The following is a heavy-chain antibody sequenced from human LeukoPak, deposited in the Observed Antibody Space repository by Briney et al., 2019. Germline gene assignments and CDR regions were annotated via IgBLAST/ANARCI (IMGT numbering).Heavy chain of an antibody. J-gene: IGHJ3*02. CDR2: IYHSGST. Sequence: SETLSLTCTVSGYSISSGYYWGWIRQPPGKGLEWIGSIYHSGSTYYNPSLKSRVTISVDTSKNQFSLKLSSVTAADTAVYYCARDPMSPVDAFDIWGQGTMVTVSS. CDR1: GYSISSGYY. CDR3: ARDPMSPVDAFDI. V-gene: IGHV4-38-2*02.